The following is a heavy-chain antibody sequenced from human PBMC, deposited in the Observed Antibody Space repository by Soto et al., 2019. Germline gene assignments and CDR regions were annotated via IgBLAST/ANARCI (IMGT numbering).Heavy chain of an antibody. CDR3: NTRGGY. J-gene: IGHJ4*02. D-gene: IGHD3-10*01. CDR1: GISFSDAW. Sequence: EVQLVESGGVLVKSGGSLRLSCEVSGISFSDAWMNWVRQAPGKGLELVARIKRKDDGGTIDYAAPVNGRFTISRDDAKNTMYLQMNKLKTEDTGVYYCNTRGGYWGQGTLVTVSS. V-gene: IGHV3-15*07. CDR2: IKRKDDGGTI.